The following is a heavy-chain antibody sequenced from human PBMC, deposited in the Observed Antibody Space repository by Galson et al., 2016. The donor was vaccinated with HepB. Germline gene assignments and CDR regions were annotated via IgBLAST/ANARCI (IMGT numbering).Heavy chain of an antibody. Sequence: SETLSLTCTVSGTSIISSSYYWGWIRQPPGKGLEWIGSTYYSGPTYYNPSLKSRVTISVDTSKNQFSLRLTSVTAADTAGYYCARHPGILDHGDFVLDFDSWGQGTLVGVSS. D-gene: IGHD4-17*01. V-gene: IGHV4-39*01. CDR1: GTSIISSSYY. J-gene: IGHJ4*02. CDR3: ARHPGILDHGDFVLDFDS. CDR2: TYYSGPT.